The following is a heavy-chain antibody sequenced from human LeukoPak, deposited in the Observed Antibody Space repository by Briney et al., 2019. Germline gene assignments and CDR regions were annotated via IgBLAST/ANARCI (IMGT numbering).Heavy chain of an antibody. J-gene: IGHJ4*02. V-gene: IGHV4-61*01. CDR3: ARLSGYHWESFYDY. Sequence: PSETLSLTCTVSGGSIRSSSYYWSWIRQPPGKGLEWIGYIYYSGSTNYNPSLKSRVTISVDTSKNQFSLKLSSVTAADTAVYYCARLSGYHWESFYDYWGQGTLVTVSS. D-gene: IGHD5-12*01. CDR2: IYYSGST. CDR1: GGSIRSSSYY.